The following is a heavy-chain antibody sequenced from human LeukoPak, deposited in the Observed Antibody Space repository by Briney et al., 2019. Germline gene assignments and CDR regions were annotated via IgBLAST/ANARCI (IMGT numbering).Heavy chain of an antibody. J-gene: IGHJ4*02. CDR3: ARDSLTYYYDSSGPTDY. D-gene: IGHD3-22*01. Sequence: GGSLRLSCAASGFTFSSYWMSWVRQAPGKGLEWVANIKQDGSEKYYVDSVKGRFTISRDNAKNSLYLQMNSLRAEDTAVYYCARDSLTYYYDSSGPTDYWGQGTLITVSS. CDR1: GFTFSSYW. CDR2: IKQDGSEK. V-gene: IGHV3-7*01.